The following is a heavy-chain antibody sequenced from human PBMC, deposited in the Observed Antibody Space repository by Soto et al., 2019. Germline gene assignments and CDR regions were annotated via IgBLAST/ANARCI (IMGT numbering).Heavy chain of an antibody. V-gene: IGHV3-23*01. D-gene: IGHD3-3*01. Sequence: GGSLRLSCAASGFTFSSYAMSWVRQAPGKGLEWVSAISGSGSSTYYADSVKGRFTISRDNSKNTLYLQMNSLRVEDTAVYYCAKGLRGYDFWSGYYTSYYYAMDVWGQGTTVTVSS. CDR3: AKGLRGYDFWSGYYTSYYYAMDV. J-gene: IGHJ6*02. CDR1: GFTFSSYA. CDR2: ISGSGSST.